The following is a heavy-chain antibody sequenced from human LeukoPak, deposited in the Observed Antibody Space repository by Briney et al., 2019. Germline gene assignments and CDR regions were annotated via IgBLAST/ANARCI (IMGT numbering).Heavy chain of an antibody. CDR2: IFGSGGSP. CDR1: GFTFGSHA. J-gene: IGHJ4*02. D-gene: IGHD5-18*01. V-gene: IGHV3-23*01. CDR3: GKTTVGYSSGQKPAWPVDF. Sequence: GGSLRLSCEASGFTFGSHAMYWVRQAPGKGLEWVAGIFGSGGSPHHADSVKGRFTISRDNPRNTVYLQINSLRDDDTAVYYCGKTTVGYSSGQKPAWPVDFWGQGTLVTVSS.